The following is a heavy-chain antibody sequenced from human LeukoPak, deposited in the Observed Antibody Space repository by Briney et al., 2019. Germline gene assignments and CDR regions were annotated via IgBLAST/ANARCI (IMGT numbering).Heavy chain of an antibody. CDR2: IYYSGST. D-gene: IGHD1-1*01. CDR3: ARETTGTTYYYYMDV. CDR1: GGSISSYY. V-gene: IGHV4-59*12. J-gene: IGHJ6*03. Sequence: PSETLSLTCTVSGGSISSYYWSWIRQPPGKGLEWIGYIYYSGSTNYNPSLKSRVTISVDTSKNQFSLKLSSVTAADTAVYYCARETTGTTYYYYMDVWGKGTTVTVSS.